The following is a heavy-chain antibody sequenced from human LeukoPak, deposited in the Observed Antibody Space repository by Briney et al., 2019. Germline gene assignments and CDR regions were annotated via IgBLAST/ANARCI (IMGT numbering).Heavy chain of an antibody. CDR1: GFTFSSYA. CDR2: ISGGST. CDR3: AKVWFGERTFEY. Sequence: GGSLRLSCAASGFTFSSYAMSWVRQAPGKGLEWVSLISGGSTYYADSVKGRLTISRDNSKNTLYLQMSSLRAEDTAVYYCAKVWFGERTFEYWGQGTLVTVSS. J-gene: IGHJ4*02. V-gene: IGHV3-23*01. D-gene: IGHD3-10*01.